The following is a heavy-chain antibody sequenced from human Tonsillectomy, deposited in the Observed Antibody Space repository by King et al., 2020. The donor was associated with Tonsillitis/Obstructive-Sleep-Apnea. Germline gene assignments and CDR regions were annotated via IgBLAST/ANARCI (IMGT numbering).Heavy chain of an antibody. D-gene: IGHD3-22*01. CDR2: VYHTGRT. CDR1: GGSISSNDW. Sequence: VQLQESGPGLVKPSGTLSLSCAVSGGSISSNDWWSWVRQPPGKGLEWIGEVYHTGRTNYNPPFKSRVTVSVDKSKNQFSLKLNSVTAADSAVYYCARARRPFELYYDDSGGTYFDYWGQGTLVSVSS. CDR3: ARARRPFELYYDDSGGTYFDY. V-gene: IGHV4-4*02. J-gene: IGHJ4*02.